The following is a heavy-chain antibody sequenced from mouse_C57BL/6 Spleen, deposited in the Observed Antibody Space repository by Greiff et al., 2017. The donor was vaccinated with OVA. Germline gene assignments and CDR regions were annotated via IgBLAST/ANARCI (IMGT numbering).Heavy chain of an antibody. J-gene: IGHJ1*03. Sequence: VKQSCKASGYTFTSYWMQWVKQRPGQGLEWIGEIDPSDSYTNYNQKFKGKATLTVDTSSSTAYMQLSSLTSEDSAVYYCARSDDYDRYFDVWGTGTTVTVAS. D-gene: IGHD2-4*01. CDR3: ARSDDYDRYFDV. V-gene: IGHV1-50*01. CDR1: GYTFTSYW. CDR2: IDPSDSYT.